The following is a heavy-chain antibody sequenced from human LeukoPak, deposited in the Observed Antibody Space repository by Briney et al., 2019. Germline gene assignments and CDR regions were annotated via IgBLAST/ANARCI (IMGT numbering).Heavy chain of an antibody. D-gene: IGHD3-10*01. Sequence: ASVKVSCKASGYTFTSYGISWVRQAPGQGLEWMGWISAYNGNTNYAQKLQGRVTMTTDTSTSTAYMELRSLRSDDTAVYYCARVGVRATYYYYYYYMDVWGKGTTVTVSS. CDR3: ARVGVRATYYYYYYYMDV. CDR2: ISAYNGNT. CDR1: GYTFTSYG. J-gene: IGHJ6*03. V-gene: IGHV1-18*01.